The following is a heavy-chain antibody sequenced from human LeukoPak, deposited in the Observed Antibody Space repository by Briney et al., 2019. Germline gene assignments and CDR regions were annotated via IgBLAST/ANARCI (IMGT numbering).Heavy chain of an antibody. V-gene: IGHV3-48*04. CDR2: ISRSGSTL. CDR3: ARGGLESWTFDS. Sequence: GGSLRLSCPASGFIFSTYSMNWVRQAAGKGLEWVSYISRSGSTLYYADSVKGRFTISRDNAKYSLYLQMNSLRAEDTAVYYCARGGLESWTFDSWGQGTLVTVSS. D-gene: IGHD6-13*01. CDR1: GFIFSTYS. J-gene: IGHJ4*02.